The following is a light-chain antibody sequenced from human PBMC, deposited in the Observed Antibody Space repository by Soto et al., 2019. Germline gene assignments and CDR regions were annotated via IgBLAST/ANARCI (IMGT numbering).Light chain of an antibody. Sequence: IVLTQSPGPLSLSPGERATLSCKASQSVYSSYLAWYQQKPGQAPRILIYGASSRATGIPDRFSGSGSGTDFTLSISRLEPEDFAVYYCQQYGSSGTLGQGTKVDIK. V-gene: IGKV3-20*01. CDR1: QSVYSSY. J-gene: IGKJ1*01. CDR2: GAS. CDR3: QQYGSSGT.